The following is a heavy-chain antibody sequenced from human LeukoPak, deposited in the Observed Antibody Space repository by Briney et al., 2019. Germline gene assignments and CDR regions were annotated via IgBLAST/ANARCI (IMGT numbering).Heavy chain of an antibody. CDR1: GFTFDDYG. Sequence: PGGSLRLPCAASGFTFDDYGMSWVRQAPGKGLEWVSGINWNGGSTGYADSVKGRFTISRDNAKNSLNLQMNSLRAEDTALYYCASLHGGWGTVTEFDYWGQGTLVTVSS. CDR3: ASLHGGWGTVTEFDY. D-gene: IGHD4-17*01. J-gene: IGHJ4*02. CDR2: INWNGGST. V-gene: IGHV3-20*04.